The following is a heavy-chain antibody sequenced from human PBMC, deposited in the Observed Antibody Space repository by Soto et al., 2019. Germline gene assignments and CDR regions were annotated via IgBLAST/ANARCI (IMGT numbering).Heavy chain of an antibody. V-gene: IGHV1-18*01. Sequence: QVQLVQSGAEVKKPGASVKVSCKASGYTFTSYGISWVQQAPGQRLEWMGWISAYNGNTKYAQKLQGRVTMTPDTSTSTAYMELRSMISDDTAVYYCARHSGSYYGGYWGQGTLVTVSS. CDR3: ARHSGSYYGGY. D-gene: IGHD1-26*01. J-gene: IGHJ4*02. CDR2: ISAYNGNT. CDR1: GYTFTSYG.